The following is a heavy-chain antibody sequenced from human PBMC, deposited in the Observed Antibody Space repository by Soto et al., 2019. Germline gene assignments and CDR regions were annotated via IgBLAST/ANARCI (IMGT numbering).Heavy chain of an antibody. D-gene: IGHD6-13*01. Sequence: GGSLRLSCAASGFTFRSFTMNWVRQAPGKGPEWVSTISSNSAYIYYTDALRGRFTISRDNAKNSLHLQMNSLRAEDTAVYYCTRDAARDSSARGWFDPCRQGTLVTVSS. CDR1: GFTFRSFT. CDR2: ISSNSAYI. CDR3: TRDAARDSSARGWFDP. J-gene: IGHJ5*02. V-gene: IGHV3-21*01.